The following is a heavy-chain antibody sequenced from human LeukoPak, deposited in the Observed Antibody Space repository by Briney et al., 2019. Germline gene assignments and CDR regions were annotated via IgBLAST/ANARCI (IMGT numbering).Heavy chain of an antibody. CDR3: ASHRIFGVVTNSAYFGL. D-gene: IGHD3-3*02. V-gene: IGHV4-34*01. J-gene: IGHJ2*01. Sequence: PSETLSLTCAVYGGSFSGYYWSWIRQPPGKGLEWIGEINHSGSTNYNPSLKSRVTISVDTSKNQFSLKLSSVTAADTAVYYCASHRIFGVVTNSAYFGLWGRGTLVTVSS. CDR2: INHSGST. CDR1: GGSFSGYY.